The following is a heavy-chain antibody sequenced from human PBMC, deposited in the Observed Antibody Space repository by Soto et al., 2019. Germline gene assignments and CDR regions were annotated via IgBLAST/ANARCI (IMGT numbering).Heavy chain of an antibody. J-gene: IGHJ6*02. CDR3: AKDLYSYGYLYYYYYGMDV. V-gene: IGHV3-30*18. CDR2: ISYDGSNK. Sequence: GGSLRLSCAASGFTFSSYGMHWVRQAPGKGLEWVAVISYDGSNKYYADSVKGRFTISRDNSKNTLYLQMNSLRAEDTAVYYCAKDLYSYGYLYYYYYGMDVWGQGTTVTVSS. CDR1: GFTFSSYG. D-gene: IGHD5-18*01.